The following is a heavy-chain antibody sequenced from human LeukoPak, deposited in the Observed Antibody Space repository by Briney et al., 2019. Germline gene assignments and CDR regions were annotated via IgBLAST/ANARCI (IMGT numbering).Heavy chain of an antibody. Sequence: ASVKVSCKASGYTFTGYYMHWVRQAPGQGLEWMGWISAYNGNTNYAQKLQGRVTMTTDTSTSTAYMELRSLRSDDTAVYYCARDRLVDSSGCPASYWGQGTLVTVSS. CDR3: ARDRLVDSSGCPASY. D-gene: IGHD3-22*01. J-gene: IGHJ4*02. V-gene: IGHV1-18*04. CDR2: ISAYNGNT. CDR1: GYTFTGYY.